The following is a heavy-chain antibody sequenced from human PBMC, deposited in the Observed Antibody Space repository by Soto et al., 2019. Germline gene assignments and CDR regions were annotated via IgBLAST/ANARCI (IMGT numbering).Heavy chain of an antibody. CDR1: GFTFSSYI. CDR3: AKDIGYCSGGSCYSMNAFDI. Sequence: GGSLRLSCSASGFTFSSYIMNWVRQAPGKGLGWVSSISWNSGSIGYADSVKGRFTISRDNAKNSLYLQMNSLRAEDTALYYCAKDIGYCSGGSCYSMNAFDIWGQGTMVTVSS. J-gene: IGHJ3*02. V-gene: IGHV3-9*01. D-gene: IGHD2-15*01. CDR2: ISWNSGSI.